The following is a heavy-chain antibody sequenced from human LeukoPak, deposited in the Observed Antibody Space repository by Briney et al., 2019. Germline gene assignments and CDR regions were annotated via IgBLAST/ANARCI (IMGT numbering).Heavy chain of an antibody. CDR3: ARQLGIGLNYYYYMDV. J-gene: IGHJ6*03. V-gene: IGHV5-51*01. CDR1: GYSFTSYW. Sequence: GESLKISCKGSGYSFTSYWIGWVRQMPGKGLEWMGIIYPGDSDTRYSPSFQGQVTISADKSIGTAYLQWSSLKASDTAMYYCARQLGIGLNYYYYMDVWGKGTTVTVSS. D-gene: IGHD7-27*01. CDR2: IYPGDSDT.